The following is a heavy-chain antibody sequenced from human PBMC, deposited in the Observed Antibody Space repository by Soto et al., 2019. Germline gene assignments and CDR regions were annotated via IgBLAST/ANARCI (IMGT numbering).Heavy chain of an antibody. V-gene: IGHV3-30-3*01. CDR1: GFTFSSYA. J-gene: IGHJ6*02. Sequence: GGSLRLSCAASGFTFSSYAMHWVRQAPGKGLEWVAVISYDGSNKYYADSVKGRFTISRDNSKNTLYLQMNSLRAEDTAVYYCARGALGVGATGYYYYVLDVWGQGSTVTVSS. D-gene: IGHD1-26*01. CDR2: ISYDGSNK. CDR3: ARGALGVGATGYYYYVLDV.